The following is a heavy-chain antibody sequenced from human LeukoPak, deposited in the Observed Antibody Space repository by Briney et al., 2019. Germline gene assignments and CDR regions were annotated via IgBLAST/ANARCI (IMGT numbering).Heavy chain of an antibody. Sequence: ASVKVSCKASGVTYKNYGLSWVRQAPGQGLEWMGRIIPLYGIPNYAQKFQGRVTITADKSTNTAYMELTSLRSEDTAVYYCATVLRVLLTRSELDPWGQGTLVTVSS. V-gene: IGHV1-69*04. CDR2: IIPLYGIP. D-gene: IGHD4-11*01. CDR3: ATVLRVLLTRSELDP. J-gene: IGHJ5*02. CDR1: GVTYKNYG.